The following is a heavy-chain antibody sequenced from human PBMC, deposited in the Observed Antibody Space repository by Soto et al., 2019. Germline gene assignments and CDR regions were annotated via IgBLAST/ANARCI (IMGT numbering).Heavy chain of an antibody. CDR2: INPSGGST. Sequence: ASVKVSCKASGYTFTSYYMHWVRQAPGQGLEWMGIINPSGGSTSYAQKFQGRVTMTRDTSTSTVYMELSSLRSEDTAVYSCARGPSDIVVVPAFHNYGMDVWGQGTTVTVSS. CDR3: ARGPSDIVVVPAFHNYGMDV. D-gene: IGHD2-2*01. V-gene: IGHV1-46*01. J-gene: IGHJ6*02. CDR1: GYTFTSYY.